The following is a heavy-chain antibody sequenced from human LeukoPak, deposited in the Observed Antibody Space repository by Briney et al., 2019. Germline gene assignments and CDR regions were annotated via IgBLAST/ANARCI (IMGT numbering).Heavy chain of an antibody. J-gene: IGHJ5*02. CDR2: IYYSGST. CDR3: ARDAGGSGFLWFDP. D-gene: IGHD3-10*01. CDR1: GRSINSYY. Sequence: SETLSLPCTVSGRSINSYYWSWIRQPPGKGLEWIGYIYYSGSTNYNPSLKSRVTISVDTSKNQFSLKLSSVTAADTAVYYCARDAGGSGFLWFDPWGQGTLVTVSS. V-gene: IGHV4-59*01.